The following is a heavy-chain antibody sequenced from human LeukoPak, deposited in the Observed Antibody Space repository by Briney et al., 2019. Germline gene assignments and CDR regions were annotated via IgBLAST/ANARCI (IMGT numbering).Heavy chain of an antibody. CDR1: GGSISGYY. V-gene: IGHV4-59*01. Sequence: SETLSLTCTVSGGSISGYYWSWIRQPPGEGLEWIGYIYNSGNTNYNPSLKSRVTISVDTSKNQFSLKLTSVTAADTAVYYCARYRAFDIWGRGTLVTVSS. CDR3: ARYRAFDI. CDR2: IYNSGNT. J-gene: IGHJ3*02.